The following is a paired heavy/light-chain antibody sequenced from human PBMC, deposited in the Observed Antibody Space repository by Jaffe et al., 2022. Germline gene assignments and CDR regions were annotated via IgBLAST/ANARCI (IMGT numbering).Light chain of an antibody. CDR1: QGISSY. CDR3: QQYYSYPRGT. CDR2: AAS. Sequence: AIRMTQSPSSLSASTGDRVTITCRASQGISSYLAWYQQKPGKAPKLLIYAASTLQSGVPSRFSGSGSGTDFTLTISCLQSEDFATYYCQQYYSYPRGTFGQGTKVEIK. V-gene: IGKV1-8*01. J-gene: IGKJ1*01.
Heavy chain of an antibody. CDR3: ARDRGVRGYCSGGSCYGWLSY. CDR2: ISSSSSYI. Sequence: EVQLVESGGGLVKPGGSLRLSCAASGFTFSSYSMNWVRQAPGKGLEWVSSISSSSSYIYYADSVKGRFTISRDNAKNSLYLQMNSLRAEDTAVYYCARDRGVRGYCSGGSCYGWLSYWGQGTLVTVSS. CDR1: GFTFSSYS. J-gene: IGHJ4*02. V-gene: IGHV3-21*01. D-gene: IGHD2-15*01.